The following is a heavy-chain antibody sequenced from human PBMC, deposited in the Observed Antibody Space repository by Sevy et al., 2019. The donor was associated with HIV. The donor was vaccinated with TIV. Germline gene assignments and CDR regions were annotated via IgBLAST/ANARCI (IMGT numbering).Heavy chain of an antibody. J-gene: IGHJ5*02. CDR1: GFTFSSYW. CDR3: ARGLLWFGELSRGWFDP. CDR2: INSDGSST. Sequence: GGSLRLSCAASGFTFSSYWMHWVRQAPGKGLVWVSRINSDGSSTSYADSVKGRFTNSRDNAKNTLYLQMNSLRAEDTAVYYCARGLLWFGELSRGWFDPWGQGTLVTVSS. V-gene: IGHV3-74*01. D-gene: IGHD3-10*01.